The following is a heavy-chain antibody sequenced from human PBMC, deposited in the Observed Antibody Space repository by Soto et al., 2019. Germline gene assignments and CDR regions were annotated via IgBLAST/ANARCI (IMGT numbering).Heavy chain of an antibody. Sequence: TCTVSGDSITNSNDYWGWFRQPPGKGLEWIASINYIGSTYYNPSLKSRVTISVDTSNNQFSLNLSSVTAADTAVYYCARGGLDSSGTRGWFDPWGQGTLVTVSS. CDR2: INYIGST. CDR1: GDSITNSNDY. V-gene: IGHV4-39*01. J-gene: IGHJ5*02. CDR3: ARGGLDSSGTRGWFDP. D-gene: IGHD6-19*01.